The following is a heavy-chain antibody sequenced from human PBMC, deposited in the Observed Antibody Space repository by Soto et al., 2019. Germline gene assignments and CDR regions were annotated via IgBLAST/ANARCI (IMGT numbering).Heavy chain of an antibody. CDR3: ARGSGYSGSSYWDY. D-gene: IGHD5-12*01. CDR2: IYDSGNT. V-gene: IGHV4-59*02. CDR1: GGSVNNYY. Sequence: PSETLSLTCTVSGGSVNNYYWIWIRQPPGKGLEWIGYIYDSGNTNYNPSLKSRVTISVDTSKNQFSLKLSSVTAADTAVYYCARGSGYSGSSYWDYWGQGTLVTVSS. J-gene: IGHJ4*02.